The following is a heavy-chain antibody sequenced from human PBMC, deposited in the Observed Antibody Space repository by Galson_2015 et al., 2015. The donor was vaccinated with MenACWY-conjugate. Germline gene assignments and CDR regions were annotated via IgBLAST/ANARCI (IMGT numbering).Heavy chain of an antibody. J-gene: IGHJ4*02. V-gene: IGHV5-51*01. CDR3: ARRSLGAPDY. CDR1: GYSFINYW. D-gene: IGHD3-16*02. Sequence: QSGAEVKKPGESLTIFCKASGYSFINYWIVWVRQMPGKGLESMGIIYPYDSDTRYNPSFQGQANISADKSINTAYLHWSSLKASDTAIYYCARRSLGAPDYWGQGTLVTVSS. CDR2: IYPYDSDT.